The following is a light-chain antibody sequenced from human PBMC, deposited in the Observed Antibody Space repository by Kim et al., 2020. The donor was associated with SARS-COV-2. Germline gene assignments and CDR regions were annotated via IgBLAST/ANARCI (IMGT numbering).Light chain of an antibody. J-gene: IGKJ1*01. CDR1: QRISSW. V-gene: IGKV1-5*01. CDR3: QQYNSYPWT. CDR2: DAS. Sequence: ASVGDRVTITCRARQRISSWLAWYQQKPGKAPKLLIYDASRLQSGVPSRFSGSGSGTEFTLTISSLQPDDFAMYYCQQYNSYPWTFGQGTKVDIK.